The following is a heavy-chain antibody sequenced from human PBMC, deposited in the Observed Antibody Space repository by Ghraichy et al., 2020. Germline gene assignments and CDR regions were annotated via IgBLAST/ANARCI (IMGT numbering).Heavy chain of an antibody. Sequence: SVKVSCKAPGGTFRNHAITWVRQAPGQGLEWMGGIIPMFASPNYAQKFRDRVTITADESSSTAYMELSSLASEDSAVYYCARGSLAVREGVIVANDPDYYYYYMDVWGGGTTVTVSS. D-gene: IGHD3-10*01. J-gene: IGHJ6*03. CDR2: IIPMFASP. CDR1: GGTFRNHA. CDR3: ARGSLAVREGVIVANDPDYYYYYMDV. V-gene: IGHV1-69*13.